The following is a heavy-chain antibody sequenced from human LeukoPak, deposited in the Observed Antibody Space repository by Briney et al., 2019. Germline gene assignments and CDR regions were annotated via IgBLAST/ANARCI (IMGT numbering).Heavy chain of an antibody. Sequence: ASVKVSCKASGYTFSAFYMHWVRQAPGPGLEWMGWINPNSGAINYAQKFQGRVAMTRDTSISIAYMELSRLRPDDTAVYYCARDKALVGPGSYFSSYGMDVWGQETRDTVSS. J-gene: IGHJ6*02. V-gene: IGHV1-2*02. D-gene: IGHD3-10*01. CDR1: GYTFSAFY. CDR3: ARDKALVGPGSYFSSYGMDV. CDR2: INPNSGAI.